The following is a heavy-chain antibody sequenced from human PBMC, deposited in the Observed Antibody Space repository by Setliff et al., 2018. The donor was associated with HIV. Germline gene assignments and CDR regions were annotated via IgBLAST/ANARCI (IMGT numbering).Heavy chain of an antibody. CDR1: GNTLRNNA. CDR2: LIPVLGEP. V-gene: IGHV1-69*11. D-gene: IGHD1-1*01. J-gene: IGHJ5*02. Sequence: GASVKVSCKASGNTLRNNAIGWVRQAPGQGLEWMGSLIPVLGEPHYAQSFQGRVTISADESTNTAHMELRSLTSEDTAVYYCARAKATRQARPTNCFDPWGQGTLVTVSS. CDR3: ARAKATRQARPTNCFDP.